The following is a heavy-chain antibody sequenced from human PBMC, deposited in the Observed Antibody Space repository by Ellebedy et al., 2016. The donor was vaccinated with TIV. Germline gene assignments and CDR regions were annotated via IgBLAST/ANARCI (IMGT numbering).Heavy chain of an antibody. V-gene: IGHV3-30-3*01. J-gene: IGHJ4*02. Sequence: GESLKISCAASGLTFSQYAMHWVRQAPGKGLEWVSIISFDGVNKYYGDSVRGRFTISRDNSKDTVSLEMNNLRPEDTAMYYCARAAAVAAVGRYLDYWGQGTLVTVSS. CDR2: ISFDGVNK. CDR3: ARAAAVAAVGRYLDY. D-gene: IGHD6-19*01. CDR1: GLTFSQYA.